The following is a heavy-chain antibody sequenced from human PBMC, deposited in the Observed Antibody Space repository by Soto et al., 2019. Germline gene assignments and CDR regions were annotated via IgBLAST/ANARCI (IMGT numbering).Heavy chain of an antibody. CDR1: GGSFSGYY. J-gene: IGHJ6*03. V-gene: IGHV4-34*01. Sequence: SETLSLTCAVYGGSFSGYYWSWIRQPPGKGLEWIGEINHSGSTNYNPSLKSRVTISVDTSKNQFSLKLSSVTAADTAVYYCARLTLKVTTPNNFYYYYYMDVWGKGTTVTVSS. D-gene: IGHD4-4*01. CDR2: INHSGST. CDR3: ARLTLKVTTPNNFYYYYYMDV.